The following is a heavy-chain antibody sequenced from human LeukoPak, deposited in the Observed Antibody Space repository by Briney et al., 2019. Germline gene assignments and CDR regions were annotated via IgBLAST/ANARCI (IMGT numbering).Heavy chain of an antibody. V-gene: IGHV4-30-4*01. D-gene: IGHD3-10*01. J-gene: IGHJ4*02. CDR3: ARHSYGSGSYYTGY. CDR2: IYYSGIT. Sequence: SQTLSLTCTVSGGSISSGDYYWSWIRQPPGQGLVWIGYIYYSGITYYNPSRKSRITISVDTSKNQFSLKLSSVTAADTAVYYCARHSYGSGSYYTGYWGQGTLVTVSS. CDR1: GGSISSGDYY.